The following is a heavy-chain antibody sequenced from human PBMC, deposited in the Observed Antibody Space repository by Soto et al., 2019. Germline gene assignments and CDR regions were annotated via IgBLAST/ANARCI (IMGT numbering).Heavy chain of an antibody. D-gene: IGHD3-10*01. CDR3: ARGDCITTDCYYFYAMDV. Sequence: GGSLRLSCAASGFTFSRYGMHWVRQAPGQGLEWVAVISYDGNHKYYAHSVNGRFAISRDSSKNTLYLQMNSLRPEDTAVYYWARGDCITTDCYYFYAMDVWGQGTTVTVSS. CDR1: GFTFSRYG. J-gene: IGHJ6*02. V-gene: IGHV3-30*03. CDR2: ISYDGNHK.